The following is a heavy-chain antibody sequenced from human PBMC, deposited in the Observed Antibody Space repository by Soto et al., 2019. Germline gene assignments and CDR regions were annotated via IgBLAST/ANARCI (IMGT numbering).Heavy chain of an antibody. Sequence: EVQLLESGGGLVGPGGSLRLSCAASGFTFSNYAMNWVRQAPGKGLECVSVISGSGGSAYYADSVQGRFAISRDNSKNTLYLQMNSLRAEDTAIYYCAKEGYCSGATCYRTFDYWGQGTLVTVSS. CDR1: GFTFSNYA. J-gene: IGHJ4*02. CDR3: AKEGYCSGATCYRTFDY. V-gene: IGHV3-23*01. CDR2: ISGSGGSA. D-gene: IGHD2-15*01.